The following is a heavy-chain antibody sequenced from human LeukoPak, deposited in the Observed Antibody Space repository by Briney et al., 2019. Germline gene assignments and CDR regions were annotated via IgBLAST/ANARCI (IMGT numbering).Heavy chain of an antibody. D-gene: IGHD3-10*01. J-gene: IGHJ4*02. CDR2: ISSSSSYI. Sequence: GGSLRLSCAASGFTSSSYAMSWVRQAPGKGLEWVSSISSSSSYIYYADSVKGRFTISRDNAKNSPYLQMNSLRAEDTAVYYCASPITMVRGVTFDYWGQGTLVTVSS. CDR3: ASPITMVRGVTFDY. V-gene: IGHV3-21*01. CDR1: GFTSSSYA.